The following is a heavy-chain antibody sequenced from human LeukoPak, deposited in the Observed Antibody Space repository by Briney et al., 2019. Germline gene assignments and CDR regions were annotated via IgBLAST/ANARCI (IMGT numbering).Heavy chain of an antibody. CDR3: ASQHSSSWTFDY. D-gene: IGHD6-13*01. CDR2: IYYSGST. V-gene: IGHV4-30-4*01. Sequence: EASQTLSLTCTVSGGSISSGDYYWSWIRQPPGKGLEWIGYIYYSGSTYYNPSLKSRVTISVDTSKNQFSLKLSSVTAADTAVYYCASQHSSSWTFDYWGQGTLVTVSS. CDR1: GGSISSGDYY. J-gene: IGHJ4*02.